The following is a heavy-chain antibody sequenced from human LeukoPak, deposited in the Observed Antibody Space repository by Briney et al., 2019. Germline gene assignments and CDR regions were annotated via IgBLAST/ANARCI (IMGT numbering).Heavy chain of an antibody. V-gene: IGHV1-18*01. CDR2: ISAYNGNT. CDR3: ARDEGIAVAGNWFDP. CDR1: GYTFTSYG. D-gene: IGHD6-19*01. Sequence: ASVKVSCEASGYTFTSYGISWVRQAPGQGLEWMGWISAYNGNTNYAQKLQGRVTMTTDTSTSTAYMELRSLRSDDTAVYYCARDEGIAVAGNWFDPWGQGTLVTVSS. J-gene: IGHJ5*02.